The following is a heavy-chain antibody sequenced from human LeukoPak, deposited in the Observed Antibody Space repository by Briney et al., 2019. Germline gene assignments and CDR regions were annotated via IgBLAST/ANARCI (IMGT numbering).Heavy chain of an antibody. CDR3: ARGSYSYGVFDAFDI. V-gene: IGHV1-69*01. CDR2: IIPIFGTA. J-gene: IGHJ3*02. Sequence: ASVTLSCKASGGTFSSYAISWVRQAPGQGLEWMGGIIPIFGTANYAQKFQGRVTITADESTSTAYMELSSLRSEDTAVYYCARGSYSYGVFDAFDIWGQGTMVPVSS. D-gene: IGHD5-18*01. CDR1: GGTFSSYA.